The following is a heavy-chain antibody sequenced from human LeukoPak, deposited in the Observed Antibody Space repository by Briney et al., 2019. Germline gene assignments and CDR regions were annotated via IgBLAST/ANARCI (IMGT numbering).Heavy chain of an antibody. J-gene: IGHJ6*02. Sequence: ASVKVSCKASGYTFTSYYMHWVRQAPGQGLEWMGIINPSGGSTSYAQKFQGRVTMTRDTSTSTVYMELSSLISEDTAVYYCHGERYGMDVWGQGTTVTVSS. D-gene: IGHD2-21*01. CDR1: GYTFTSYY. CDR3: HGERYGMDV. V-gene: IGHV1-46*01. CDR2: INPSGGST.